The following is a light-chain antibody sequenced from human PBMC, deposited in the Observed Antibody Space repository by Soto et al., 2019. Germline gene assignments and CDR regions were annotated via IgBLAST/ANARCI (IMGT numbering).Light chain of an antibody. CDR2: DVT. Sequence: QSALTQPASVSGSPGQSIIISCTGISSGVGDYNSVSWYQQHPGKAPKLMIFDVTNRPSGVSNRFSGSKSGSTASLTISGLQADDEADYYCSSYTTTIVLFGGGTKLTVL. J-gene: IGLJ2*01. CDR1: SSGVGDYNS. V-gene: IGLV2-14*03. CDR3: SSYTTTIVL.